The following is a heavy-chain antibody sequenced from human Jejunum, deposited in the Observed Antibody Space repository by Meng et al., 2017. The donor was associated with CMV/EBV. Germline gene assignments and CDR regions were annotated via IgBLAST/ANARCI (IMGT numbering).Heavy chain of an antibody. CDR1: TTYG. Sequence: TTYGISWVRQAPGQGLEWMGWISTYNTDAHYAQKFRGRVTMTTDTSTSTTYMELRSLRSDDTAVYYCARGASSGYYEGQLGYFDYWGQGTRVTVSS. D-gene: IGHD3-22*01. V-gene: IGHV1-18*01. J-gene: IGHJ4*02. CDR2: ISTYNTDA. CDR3: ARGASSGYYEGQLGYFDY.